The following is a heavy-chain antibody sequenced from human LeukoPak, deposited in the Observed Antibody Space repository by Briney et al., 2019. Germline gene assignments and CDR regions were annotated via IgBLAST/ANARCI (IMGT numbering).Heavy chain of an antibody. J-gene: IGHJ5*02. D-gene: IGHD3-22*01. V-gene: IGHV4-59*08. CDR3: ARRMYYYDSSGYGGYWLDP. CDR2: IYYSGST. Sequence: SETLSLTCTVSGCSISSYYWSWIRQPPGKGLEWIGYIYYSGSTNYNPSLKSRVTISVDTSKNQFSLKLSSVTAADTAVYYCARRMYYYDSSGYGGYWLDPWGQGTLVTVSS. CDR1: GCSISSYY.